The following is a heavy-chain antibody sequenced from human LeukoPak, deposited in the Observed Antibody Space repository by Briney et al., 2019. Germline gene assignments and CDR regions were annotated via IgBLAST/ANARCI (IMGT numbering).Heavy chain of an antibody. CDR1: GFTFSSYW. CDR2: IKQDGSEK. D-gene: IGHD2-8*01. CDR3: ARDFVGDRYCTNGVCYTGGTSYYMDV. Sequence: GGSLRLSCAASGFTFSSYWMTWVRQAPGRGMEWVANIKQDGSEKYYMDSVKGRFTISRDNAKNSLYLQMNSLRAEDTAVYYCARDFVGDRYCTNGVCYTGGTSYYMDVWGKGTTVTVSS. V-gene: IGHV3-7*03. J-gene: IGHJ6*03.